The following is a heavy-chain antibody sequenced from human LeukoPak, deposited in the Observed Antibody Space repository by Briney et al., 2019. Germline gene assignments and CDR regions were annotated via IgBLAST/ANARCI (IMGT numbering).Heavy chain of an antibody. J-gene: IGHJ4*02. D-gene: IGHD3-16*02. CDR2: IKQDGSEK. Sequence: GGSLRLSCAASGFTFSSYWMSWVRQAPGKGLEWVANIKQDGSEKYYVDSVKGRFTISRDNAKNSLYLQMNSLRAEDTAVYYCARVPPDVWGSYRYTQPPDYWGQGTLVTVSS. CDR1: GFTFSSYW. CDR3: ARVPPDVWGSYRYTQPPDY. V-gene: IGHV3-7*01.